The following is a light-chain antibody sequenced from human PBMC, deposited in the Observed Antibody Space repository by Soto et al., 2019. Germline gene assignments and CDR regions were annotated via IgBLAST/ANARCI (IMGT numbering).Light chain of an antibody. CDR1: QSVSSSS. CDR2: GTS. J-gene: IGKJ1*01. V-gene: IGKV3-20*01. CDR3: QQYRT. Sequence: EIVLTQSPGTLSLSPGERATLSCRASQSVSSSSLAWYQQKPGQAPRLLISGTSSRATGIPDRFSGSGSRTDFTLIISRLEPEDFAVYFCQQYRTFGQGTKVEIK.